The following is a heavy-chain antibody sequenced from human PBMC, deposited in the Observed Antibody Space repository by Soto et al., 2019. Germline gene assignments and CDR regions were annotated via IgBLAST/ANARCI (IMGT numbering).Heavy chain of an antibody. Sequence: QVQLQESGPGLVKPSETLSLSCTVSSGSISGYYWSWIRQPPGKGLEWIGSIYSSGTTYYNPSLKSRVTMSVDTAHIQFSLNLSSVTAADTAVYYCARQASYDCWDGIFYYNYDMDVWGKGTPVTVSS. CDR3: ARQASYDCWDGIFYYNYDMDV. CDR1: SGSISGYY. D-gene: IGHD3-3*01. V-gene: IGHV4-59*08. J-gene: IGHJ6*03. CDR2: IYSSGTT.